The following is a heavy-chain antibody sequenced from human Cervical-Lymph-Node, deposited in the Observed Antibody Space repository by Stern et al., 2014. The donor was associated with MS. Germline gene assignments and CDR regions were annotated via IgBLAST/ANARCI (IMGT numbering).Heavy chain of an antibody. CDR2: INPSGGST. CDR1: GYTFTSYY. Sequence: QVQLVESGAEVKKPGASGQVSCKASGYTFTSYYMHWVRQAPGQGLEWMGIINPSGGSTRYAQKFQGRVTMTRDTSTSTVYMELSSLRSEDTAVYYCAREVAGHRLGMMDVWGQGTTVTVSS. D-gene: IGHD6-19*01. V-gene: IGHV1-46*01. J-gene: IGHJ6*02. CDR3: AREVAGHRLGMMDV.